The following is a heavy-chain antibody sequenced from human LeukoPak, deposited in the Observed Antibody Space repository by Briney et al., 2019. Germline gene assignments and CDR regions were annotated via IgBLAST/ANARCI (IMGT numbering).Heavy chain of an antibody. D-gene: IGHD6-6*01. CDR3: ASPPSVDSSSPYYFEY. CDR2: ITASSTAI. CDR1: GFTFNTYT. J-gene: IGHJ4*02. Sequence: GGSLRLSCAASGFTFNTYTMNWVRQAPGKGLEWVSSITASSTAIYSADSVKGRFTISRDNAKNSLFLQMNSLRAEDTAVYYCASPPSVDSSSPYYFEYWGQGTLVTVSS. V-gene: IGHV3-21*01.